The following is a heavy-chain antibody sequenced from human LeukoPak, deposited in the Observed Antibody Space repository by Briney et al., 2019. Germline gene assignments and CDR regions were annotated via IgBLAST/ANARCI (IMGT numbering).Heavy chain of an antibody. CDR2: INPDGSAE. V-gene: IGHV3-7*01. CDR1: GFSSSNYW. J-gene: IGHJ4*02. Sequence: GGSLRLSCAASGFSSSNYWMSWVRQGPGKGLEWVASINPDGSAERYVDSVKGRFTISRDNAKNSMYLQMNSLSAEDTALFYCARLFGGVTTFDYWGQGTLVTVSS. CDR3: ARLFGGVTTFDY. D-gene: IGHD4-17*01.